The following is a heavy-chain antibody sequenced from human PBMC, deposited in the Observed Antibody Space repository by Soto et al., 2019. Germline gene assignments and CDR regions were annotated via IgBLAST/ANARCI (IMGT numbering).Heavy chain of an antibody. V-gene: IGHV3-30*03. CDR3: ATTLGYCSGGSCPTAY. CDR1: GFTFSSYG. J-gene: IGHJ4*02. D-gene: IGHD2-15*01. CDR2: ISYDGSNK. Sequence: QVQLVESGGGVVQPGRSLRLSCAASGFTFSSYGMHWVRQAPGKGLEWVAVISYDGSNKYYADSVKGRFTISRDNSKNTLYLQMNSLRAEDTAVYYCATTLGYCSGGSCPTAYWGQGTLVTVSS.